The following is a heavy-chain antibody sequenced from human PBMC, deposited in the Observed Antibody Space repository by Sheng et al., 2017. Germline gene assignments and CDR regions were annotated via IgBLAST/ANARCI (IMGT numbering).Heavy chain of an antibody. Sequence: EVQLVESGGGLVKPGGSLRLSCAASGFTFSNAWMSWVRQAPGKGLEWVGRIKSKTDGGTTDYAAPVKGRFTISRDDSKNTLYLQMNSLKTEDTAVYYCTTDKVEYSYGHYYYYGMDVWDQGP. V-gene: IGHV3-15*01. J-gene: IGHJ6*02. CDR3: TTDKVEYSYGHYYYYGMDV. CDR2: IKSKTDGGTT. CDR1: GFTFSNAW. D-gene: IGHD5-18*01.